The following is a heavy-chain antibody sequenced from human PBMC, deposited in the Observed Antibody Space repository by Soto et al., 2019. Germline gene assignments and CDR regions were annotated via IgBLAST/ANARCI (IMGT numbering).Heavy chain of an antibody. D-gene: IGHD2-21*01. J-gene: IGHJ5*02. V-gene: IGHV4-34*01. CDR2: INNSGNT. CDR1: GASFSDNY. Sequence: SETLSLTCAVYGASFSDNYCNWLRKPPGKGLEWIGEINNSGNTNYNPSLRSRVTISIDTSKNQLSLNLRSVSAADTAVYYCARGRGDFDAWGQGTPVTVSS. CDR3: ARGRGDFDA.